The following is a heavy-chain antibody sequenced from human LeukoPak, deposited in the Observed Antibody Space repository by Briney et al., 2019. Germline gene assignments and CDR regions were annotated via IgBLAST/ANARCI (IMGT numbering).Heavy chain of an antibody. V-gene: IGHV4-34*01. D-gene: IGHD3-9*01. J-gene: IGHJ4*02. CDR1: GGSFSGYY. CDR2: VNHSGST. CDR3: ARAYYDILTGYYSFDY. Sequence: PSETLSLTCAVYGGSFSGYYWSWIRQPPGEGLEWIGEVNHSGSTNYNPSLKSRVTISVDTSKNQFSLKLSSVTAADTAVYYCARAYYDILTGYYSFDYWGQGTLVTVSS.